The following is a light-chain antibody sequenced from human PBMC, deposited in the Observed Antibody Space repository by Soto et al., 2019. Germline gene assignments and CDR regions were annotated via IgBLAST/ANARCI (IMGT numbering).Light chain of an antibody. CDR2: RAS. J-gene: IGKJ4*01. CDR1: QGITSW. V-gene: IGKV1-12*01. Sequence: DIQMTQSPSSVSASVGDRVTITCRASQGITSWLAWYQQKPGKAPKLLIYRASNLQSGVPSRFSGSGSVTDFTLTISGLPPADFATYYCQQTTTFPLTFGGGTKVEIK. CDR3: QQTTTFPLT.